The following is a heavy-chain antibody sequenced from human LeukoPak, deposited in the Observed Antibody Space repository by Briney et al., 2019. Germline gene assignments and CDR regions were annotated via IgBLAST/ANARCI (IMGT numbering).Heavy chain of an antibody. D-gene: IGHD3-22*01. CDR1: GGSISSYY. CDR2: IYYSGST. Sequence: SQTLSLTCTASGGSISSYYWSWIRQPPGKGLEWIGYIYYSGSTNYNPSLKSRVTISVDTSKNQFSLKLSSVTAADTAVYYCARDFGNYYDSSGDYGCNWFDPWGQGALVTVSS. CDR3: ARDFGNYYDSSGDYGCNWFDP. J-gene: IGHJ5*02. V-gene: IGHV4-59*12.